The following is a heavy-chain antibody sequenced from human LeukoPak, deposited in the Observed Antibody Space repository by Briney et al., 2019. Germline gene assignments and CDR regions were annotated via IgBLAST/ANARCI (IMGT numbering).Heavy chain of an antibody. V-gene: IGHV1-3*01. CDR3: ARDSSKVVTAIHIDY. CDR2: INAGNGNT. Sequence: ASVKVSCKASGYTFTSYAMHWVRQAPGQRLEWMGWINAGNGNTEYSQKFQGRVIITRDTSASTAYMEPSSLRSEDTAVYYCARDSSKVVTAIHIDYWGQGSLVTVSS. D-gene: IGHD2-21*02. CDR1: GYTFTSYA. J-gene: IGHJ4*02.